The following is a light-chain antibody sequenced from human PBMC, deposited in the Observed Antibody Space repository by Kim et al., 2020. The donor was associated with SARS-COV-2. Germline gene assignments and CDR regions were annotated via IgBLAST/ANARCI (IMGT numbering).Light chain of an antibody. CDR2: QDT. V-gene: IGLV3-1*01. CDR3: QAWDSSTAV. Sequence: SYELTQPPSVSVSPGQTASITCSGNNLGDKYVCWYQQKPGRSPVLVIYQDTKRPSGIPERFSGSNSGDTATLTISGTQAMDEADYCCQAWDSSTAVFGGGTKVTVL. CDR1: NLGDKY. J-gene: IGLJ2*01.